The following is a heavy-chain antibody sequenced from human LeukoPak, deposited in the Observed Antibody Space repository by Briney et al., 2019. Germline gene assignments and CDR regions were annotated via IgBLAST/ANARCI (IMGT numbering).Heavy chain of an antibody. D-gene: IGHD2-2*01. CDR3: ARVGRVVPAAMGYYYYGMDV. V-gene: IGHV4-59*08. Sequence: SETLSLTCTVSGGSISSYYWSWIRQPPGKGLEWIGYIYYSGSTNYNPSLKSRVTISVDTSKNQFSLKLSSVTAADTAVYYCARVGRVVPAAMGYYYYGMDVWGQGTTVTVSS. CDR1: GGSISSYY. CDR2: IYYSGST. J-gene: IGHJ6*02.